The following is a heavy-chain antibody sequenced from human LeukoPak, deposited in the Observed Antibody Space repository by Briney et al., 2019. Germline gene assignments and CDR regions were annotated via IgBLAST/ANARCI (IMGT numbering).Heavy chain of an antibody. CDR2: ISYDGSNK. Sequence: GGSLRLSCAASGFTFSKHAMHWVRQAPGKGLEWVAVISYDGSNKYYADSVKGRFTISRDNSKNTLYLQMNSLRAEDTAVYYCAKDRDVWGSLLDYWGQGTLVTVSS. CDR3: AKDRDVWGSLLDY. V-gene: IGHV3-30*04. J-gene: IGHJ4*02. D-gene: IGHD3-16*01. CDR1: GFTFSKHA.